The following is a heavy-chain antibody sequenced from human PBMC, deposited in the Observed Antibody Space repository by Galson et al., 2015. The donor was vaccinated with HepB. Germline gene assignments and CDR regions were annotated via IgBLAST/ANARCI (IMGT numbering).Heavy chain of an antibody. J-gene: IGHJ3*01. CDR1: GFMFSSYW. CDR3: ARGYHYDSSGYFIFAFDF. CDR2: IKQDGNAK. D-gene: IGHD3-22*01. Sequence: SLRLSCAASGFMFSSYWMTWVRQAPGKGLEWVANIKQDGNAKYYVDSVKGRFTISRDNAKNSLYLEMNSLRAEDTAVYYCARGYHYDSSGYFIFAFDFWGQGTMVTVSS. V-gene: IGHV3-7*03.